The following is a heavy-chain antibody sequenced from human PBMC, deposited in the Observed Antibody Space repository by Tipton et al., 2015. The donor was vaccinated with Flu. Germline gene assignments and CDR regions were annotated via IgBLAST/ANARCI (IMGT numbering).Heavy chain of an antibody. Sequence: QLVQSGGGVVQPGGSLRLSCAASGFTFSSYGMHWVRQAPGKGLEWVAFIRYDGSNKYYADSVKGRFTISRDNSKNTLYLQMNSRRAEDTAVYYCAKALDTYYYDSSGYSRSPFDYWGQGTLVTVSS. D-gene: IGHD3-22*01. J-gene: IGHJ4*02. CDR2: IRYDGSNK. CDR1: GFTFSSYG. CDR3: AKALDTYYYDSSGYSRSPFDY. V-gene: IGHV3-30*02.